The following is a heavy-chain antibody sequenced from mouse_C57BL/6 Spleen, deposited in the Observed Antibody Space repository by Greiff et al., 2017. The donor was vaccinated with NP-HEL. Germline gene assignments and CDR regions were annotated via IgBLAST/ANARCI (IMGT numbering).Heavy chain of an antibody. J-gene: IGHJ4*01. V-gene: IGHV5-17*01. D-gene: IGHD1-1*01. CDR3: ARKYYGSIYAMDY. CDR1: GFTFSDYG. CDR2: ISSGSRTI. Sequence: EVQLVESGGGLVKPGGSLKLSCAASGFTFSDYGMHWVRQAPEKGLEWVAYISSGSRTIYYADTVKGRFTISRDNAKNNLFLQMTSLRSGDTAMYYCARKYYGSIYAMDYWGQGTSVTVSS.